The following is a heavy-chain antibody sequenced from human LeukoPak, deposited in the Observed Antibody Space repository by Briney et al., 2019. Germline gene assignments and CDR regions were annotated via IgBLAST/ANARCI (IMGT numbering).Heavy chain of an antibody. Sequence: GGSLRLSCAASGFTFSSYAMSWVRQAPGKGLEWVSAISGSGGSTYYADSVKGRFTISRDNSKNTLYLQMNSLRAEDTAVYYCAKVLDFWSGYPLDYWGQGTLVTVSS. V-gene: IGHV3-23*01. CDR2: ISGSGGST. CDR1: GFTFSSYA. CDR3: AKVLDFWSGYPLDY. J-gene: IGHJ4*02. D-gene: IGHD3-3*01.